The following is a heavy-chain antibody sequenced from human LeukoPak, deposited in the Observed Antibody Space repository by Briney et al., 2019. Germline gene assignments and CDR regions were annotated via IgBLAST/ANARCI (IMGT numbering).Heavy chain of an antibody. D-gene: IGHD2-15*01. CDR1: GFTFSSYS. CDR3: ARDRQGYYSHDY. V-gene: IGHV3-21*01. J-gene: IGHJ4*02. CDR2: ISGSSGYI. Sequence: PGGSLRLSCAASGFTFSSYSLNWVRQAPGKGLEWVSSISGSSGYIYYADSVKGRFAIPRDNAKNSLYLQMNSLRAEDTVVYYCARDRQGYYSHDYWGQGTLVTVSS.